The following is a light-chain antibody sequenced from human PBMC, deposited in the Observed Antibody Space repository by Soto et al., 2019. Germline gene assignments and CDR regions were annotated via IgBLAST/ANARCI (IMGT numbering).Light chain of an antibody. J-gene: IGKJ2*01. CDR3: QQSYNAPYT. CDR2: ETS. V-gene: IGKV1-39*01. CDR1: QDILKY. Sequence: IQMTQSPASLSASIGDQVTITCRASQDILKYVNWYQQKSGQAPKIRIFETSSLERRVPTRFKGSGYGTSFSLTIDSLQPDDFATYFCQQSYNAPYTFGQGT.